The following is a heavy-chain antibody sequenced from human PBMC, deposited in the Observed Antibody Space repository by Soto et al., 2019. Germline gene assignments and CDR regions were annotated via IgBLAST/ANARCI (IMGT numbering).Heavy chain of an antibody. J-gene: IGHJ4*02. Sequence: SETLSLTCTVSGGSVSSGSYYWSWIRQPPGKGLEWIGYIYYSGSTNYNPSLKSRVTISVDTSKNQFSLKLSSVTAADTAVYYCARDGSFVAGTVSDWGQGTLVTAPQ. V-gene: IGHV4-61*01. CDR2: IYYSGST. CDR1: GGSVSSGSYY. CDR3: ARDGSFVAGTVSD. D-gene: IGHD6-19*01.